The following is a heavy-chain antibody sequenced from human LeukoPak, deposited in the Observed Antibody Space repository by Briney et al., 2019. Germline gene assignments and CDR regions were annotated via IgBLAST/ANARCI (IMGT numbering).Heavy chain of an antibody. J-gene: IGHJ3*02. CDR1: RLTFSIYA. Sequence: GGALRLSCAASRLTFSIYAMSGVRQAPGKGVEGVSGIICSGGSTYYAASVKGRFTISRDNSKNKLYLQMNSLTAEDTAVYYCAKDGSPAPEGDFDIWGQGTMVTVSS. CDR3: AKDGSPAPEGDFDI. D-gene: IGHD1-14*01. V-gene: IGHV3-23*01. CDR2: IICSGGST.